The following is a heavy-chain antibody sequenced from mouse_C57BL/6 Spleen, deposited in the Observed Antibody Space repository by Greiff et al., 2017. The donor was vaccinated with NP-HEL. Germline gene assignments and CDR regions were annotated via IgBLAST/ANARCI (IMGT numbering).Heavy chain of an antibody. CDR1: GYTFTSYW. Sequence: VQLQQPGTELVKPGASVKLSCKASGYTFTSYWMHWVKQRPGQGLEWIGNINPSNGGTNYNEKFKSKAPLTVDKSSSPAYMQLSSMPAEDSPVYYCAIDDYLTGYYFDYWGPGTTLTVSS. D-gene: IGHD4-1*01. V-gene: IGHV1-53*01. CDR3: AIDDYLTGYYFDY. J-gene: IGHJ2*01. CDR2: INPSNGGT.